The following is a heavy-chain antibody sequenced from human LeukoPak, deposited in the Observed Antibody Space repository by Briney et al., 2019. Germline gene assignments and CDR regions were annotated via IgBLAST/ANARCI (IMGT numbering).Heavy chain of an antibody. CDR3: ARRPLHLGDLSSYYFDY. V-gene: IGHV4-38-2*01. J-gene: IGHJ4*02. Sequence: PSETLSLTCAVSGYSISSGHYWGWIRQPPGKGLEWIGTIYYSGSTYYNPSLKSRVAISVYTSKNQFSLKLSSVTAADTAVYYCARRPLHLGDLSSYYFDYWGQGTLVTVSS. CDR1: GYSISSGHY. D-gene: IGHD3-16*02. CDR2: IYYSGST.